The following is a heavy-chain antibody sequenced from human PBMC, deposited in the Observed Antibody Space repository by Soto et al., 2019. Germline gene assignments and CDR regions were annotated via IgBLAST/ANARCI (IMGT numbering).Heavy chain of an antibody. CDR3: ATAQIVLVPAADSNWFDP. CDR1: GYTLTELS. CDR2: FDPEDGET. J-gene: IGHJ5*02. Sequence: GASVKVSCKVSGYTLTELSMHWVRQAPGKGLEWMGGFDPEDGETIYAQKFQGRVTMTEDTSTDTAYMELSSLRSEDTAVYYCATAQIVLVPAADSNWFDPWGQGTLVTVSS. V-gene: IGHV1-24*01. D-gene: IGHD2-2*01.